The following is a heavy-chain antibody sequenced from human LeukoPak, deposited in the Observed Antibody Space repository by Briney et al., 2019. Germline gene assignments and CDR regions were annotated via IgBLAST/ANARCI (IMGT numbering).Heavy chain of an antibody. Sequence: ASVTVSFKASGGTFIIYAISWVRRAPGQGLEWMGGIIPIFGTANYAQKFEGRATLTADTSTSTAYMEPSRLRSAHTAVYYCAIGPAGPPSYFDYWGQGTLVTVSS. CDR3: AIGPAGPPSYFDY. CDR2: IIPIFGTA. V-gene: IGHV1-69*06. D-gene: IGHD3-10*01. CDR1: GGTFIIYA. J-gene: IGHJ4*02.